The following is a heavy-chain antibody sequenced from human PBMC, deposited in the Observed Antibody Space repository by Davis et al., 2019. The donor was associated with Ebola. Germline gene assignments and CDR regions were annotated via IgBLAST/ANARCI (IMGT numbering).Heavy chain of an antibody. J-gene: IGHJ5*02. Sequence: GESLKISCKGFGYSFTTYWITWVRQMPGKGLEWMGRIDPSDSYTNYSPAFQGPVTISADESLSTAYLQWSSLKASDTAIYYCAREAGGRGWFDPWGQGTLLTVSS. CDR1: GYSFTTYW. CDR3: AREAGGRGWFDP. CDR2: IDPSDSYT. V-gene: IGHV5-10-1*01. D-gene: IGHD3-16*01.